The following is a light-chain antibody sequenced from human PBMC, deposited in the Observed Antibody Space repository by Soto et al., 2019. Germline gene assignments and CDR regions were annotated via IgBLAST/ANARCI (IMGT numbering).Light chain of an antibody. Sequence: VLTQPPSVSGAPGQRVTISCTGSSSNIGAGYDVHWYQQLPGTAPKLLIYGNSNRPSGVPDRFSGSKSGTSASLAITGLQAEDEADYYCQSYDSSLSVAFGGGTKLTVL. CDR3: QSYDSSLSVA. J-gene: IGLJ2*01. CDR2: GNS. V-gene: IGLV1-40*01. CDR1: SSNIGAGYD.